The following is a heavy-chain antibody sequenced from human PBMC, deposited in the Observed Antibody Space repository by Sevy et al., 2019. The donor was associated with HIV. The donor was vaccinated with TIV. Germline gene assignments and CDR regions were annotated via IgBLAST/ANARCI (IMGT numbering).Heavy chain of an antibody. D-gene: IGHD3-22*01. CDR3: ARDFSYDSSGYYYDSHFDY. J-gene: IGHJ4*02. V-gene: IGHV3-30-3*01. CDR1: GFTFSSYA. CDR2: ISYDGSNK. Sequence: GGSLRLSCAASGFTFSSYAMHWVRQAPGKGLEWVAVISYDGSNKYYADSVKGRFTISRDNSKNTLYRKMNSLRAGDTAVYYCARDFSYDSSGYYYDSHFDYWGQGTLVTVSS.